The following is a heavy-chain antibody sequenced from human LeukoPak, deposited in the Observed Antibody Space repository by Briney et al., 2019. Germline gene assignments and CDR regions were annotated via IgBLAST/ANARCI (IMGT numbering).Heavy chain of an antibody. V-gene: IGHV1-2*02. CDR3: ARDLALNHYYYYYGMDV. CDR1: GYTFTDYY. Sequence: ASVKVSFKASGYTFTDYYLHWVRQAPGQGLEWMGWINPLIGGTQYAQRFQGRVTMTRDTSISTVYMELSGLRSDDTAVYFCARDLALNHYYYYYGMDVWGQGTTVTVSS. CDR2: INPLIGGT. J-gene: IGHJ6*02.